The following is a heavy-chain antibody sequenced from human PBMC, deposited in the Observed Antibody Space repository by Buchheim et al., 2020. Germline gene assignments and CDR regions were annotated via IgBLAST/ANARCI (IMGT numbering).Heavy chain of an antibody. Sequence: EVQLVESGGGLVQPGGSLRLSCAASGFTFSSYEMNWVRQAPEKGLEWVSYISSGGSTRYYADSVKGRITISRDNAKNSLYLQMSSLRAEDTAVYFCARNNWNQYYFDYWGQGTL. J-gene: IGHJ4*02. V-gene: IGHV3-48*03. D-gene: IGHD1-20*01. CDR1: GFTFSSYE. CDR2: ISSGGSTR. CDR3: ARNNWNQYYFDY.